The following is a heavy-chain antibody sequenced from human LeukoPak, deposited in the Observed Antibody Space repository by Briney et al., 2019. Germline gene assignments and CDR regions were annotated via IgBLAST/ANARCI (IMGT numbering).Heavy chain of an antibody. D-gene: IGHD2/OR15-2a*01. V-gene: IGHV3-30*18. CDR1: GFTFSSSD. CDR3: AKASSNYFYYFEY. CDR2: ISYDATNK. J-gene: IGHJ4*02. Sequence: GRSLRLSCAASGFTFSSSDMHWVRQAPGKGLEWVAVISYDATNKYYADSVKGRFTLSKDNSKNTLYLQTNTLRDEDTAVYYCAKASSNYFYYFEYWGQGTLVTVSS.